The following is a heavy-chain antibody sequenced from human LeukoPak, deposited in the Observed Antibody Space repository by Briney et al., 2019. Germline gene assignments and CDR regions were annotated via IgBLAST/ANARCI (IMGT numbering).Heavy chain of an antibody. Sequence: PGGSLRLSCAASGFTFSSYAMSWVRQAPGKGLEWVSVIYSGGSTYYADSVKGRFTISRDNSKNTLYLQMNSLRAEDTAVYYCARSGAAGTFDYWGQGTLVTVSS. V-gene: IGHV3-66*01. J-gene: IGHJ4*02. CDR2: IYSGGST. CDR3: ARSGAAGTFDY. CDR1: GFTFSSYA. D-gene: IGHD6-13*01.